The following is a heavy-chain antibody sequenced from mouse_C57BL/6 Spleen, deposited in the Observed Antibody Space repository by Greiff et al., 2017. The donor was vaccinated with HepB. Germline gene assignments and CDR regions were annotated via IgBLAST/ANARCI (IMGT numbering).Heavy chain of an antibody. CDR3: ARAYDGYAMDY. CDR2: INYDGSST. D-gene: IGHD2-3*01. V-gene: IGHV5-16*01. CDR1: GFTFSDYY. J-gene: IGHJ4*01. Sequence: EVKLVESEGGLVQPGSSMKLSCTASGFTFSDYYMAWVRQVPEKGLEWVANINYDGSSTYYLDSLKSRFIISRDNAKNILYLQMSSLKSEDTATYYCARAYDGYAMDYWGQGTSVTVSS.